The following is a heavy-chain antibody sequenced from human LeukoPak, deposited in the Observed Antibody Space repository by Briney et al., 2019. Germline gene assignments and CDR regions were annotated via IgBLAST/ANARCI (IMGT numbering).Heavy chain of an antibody. CDR3: ARGPDTVTYYYYGMDV. CDR2: MNPNSGNT. V-gene: IGHV1-8*01. Sequence: ASVKVSCKASGYTFTSYDINWVRQATGQGLEWMGWMNPNSGNTGYAQKFQGRVTMTRNTSISTAYMELSSLRSEDTAVYYCARGPDTVTYYYYGMDVWGQGTTVTVSS. CDR1: GYTFTSYD. D-gene: IGHD4-11*01. J-gene: IGHJ6*02.